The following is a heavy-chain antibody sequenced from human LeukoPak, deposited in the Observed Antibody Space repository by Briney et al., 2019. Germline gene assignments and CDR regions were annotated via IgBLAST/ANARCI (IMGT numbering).Heavy chain of an antibody. D-gene: IGHD3-22*01. CDR3: ARVFLVDHYDSSGYDY. Sequence: GGSLRLSCAASGFTFSSYSMNWVRQAPGKGLEWVSSISSSSSYIYYADSVKGRFTISRDNAKNSLYLQMNSLRAEDTAVYYCARVFLVDHYDSSGYDYWGQGTLVTVSS. J-gene: IGHJ4*02. V-gene: IGHV3-21*01. CDR2: ISSSSSYI. CDR1: GFTFSSYS.